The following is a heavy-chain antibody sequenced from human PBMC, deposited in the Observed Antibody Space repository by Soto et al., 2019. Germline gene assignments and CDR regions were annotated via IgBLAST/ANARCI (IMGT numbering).Heavy chain of an antibody. CDR2: ISYDGSNK. Sequence: VGSLRLSCAASGFTFSSYAMHWVRQAPGKGLEWVAVISYDGSNKYYADSVKGRFTISRDNSKNTLYLQMNSLRAEDTAVYYCARGQDDFWSGYYWWGQGTLVTVSS. D-gene: IGHD3-3*01. V-gene: IGHV3-30-3*01. J-gene: IGHJ4*02. CDR3: ARGQDDFWSGYYW. CDR1: GFTFSSYA.